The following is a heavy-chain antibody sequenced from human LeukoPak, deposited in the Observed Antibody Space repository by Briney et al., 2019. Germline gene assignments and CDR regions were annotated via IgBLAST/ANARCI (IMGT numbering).Heavy chain of an antibody. CDR3: ARELELRFLVWSGGMAAAFDP. CDR2: ISAYNGNT. J-gene: IGHJ5*02. D-gene: IGHD1-7*01. V-gene: IGHV1-18*01. CDR1: GYTFTSYG. Sequence: ASVKVSCKASGYTFTSYGISWVRQAPGQGLEWMGWISAYNGNTNYAQKLQGRVTMTTDTSTSTAYMELRSLRSDDTAVYYYARELELRFLVWSGGMAAAFDPWGQGTLVTVSS.